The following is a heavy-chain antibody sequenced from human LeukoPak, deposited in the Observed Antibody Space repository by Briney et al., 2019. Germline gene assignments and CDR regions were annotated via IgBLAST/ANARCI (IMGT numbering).Heavy chain of an antibody. Sequence: GGSLRLSCGASGFTFSSYWMHWVRQAPGKGLVWISRINSDGSTTSYADSVKGRFTISRDNAKNTLYLQMNSLRAEDTAVYYCAKDMGGLWFGELLVSPFDYWGQGTLVTVSS. D-gene: IGHD3-10*01. CDR1: GFTFSSYW. CDR3: AKDMGGLWFGELLVSPFDY. J-gene: IGHJ4*02. V-gene: IGHV3-74*01. CDR2: INSDGSTT.